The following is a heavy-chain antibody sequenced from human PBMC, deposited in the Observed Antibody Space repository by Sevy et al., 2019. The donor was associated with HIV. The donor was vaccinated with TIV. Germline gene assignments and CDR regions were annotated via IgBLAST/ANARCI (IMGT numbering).Heavy chain of an antibody. D-gene: IGHD3-22*01. CDR3: AKDQAFYYDSYIDY. CDR1: GFIFSSYG. CDR2: ISYDGSDK. J-gene: IGHJ4*02. Sequence: YLRLSCAASGFIFSSYGMHWVRQAAGKGLERVAVISYDGSDKSYADSVKGRFTISRDNSKNTLYLQMNSLRAEDTAVYYCAKDQAFYYDSYIDYWGQGTLVTVSS. V-gene: IGHV3-30*18.